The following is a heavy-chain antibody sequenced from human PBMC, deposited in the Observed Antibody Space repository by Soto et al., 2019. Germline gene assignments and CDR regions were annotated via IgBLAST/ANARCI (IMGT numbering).Heavy chain of an antibody. Sequence: EVQLVESGGGLHQPGGSLRLSCAASGFTFSTYWMHWVRQAPGKGLVWVSRIKTDGSVTTYADSVKGRFTISRDNAKNTLYLQMNTLRAEDTAVYYCARDLGGSHDYWGRGTLVTVSS. CDR1: GFTFSTYW. J-gene: IGHJ4*02. CDR2: IKTDGSVT. D-gene: IGHD3-16*01. V-gene: IGHV3-74*01. CDR3: ARDLGGSHDY.